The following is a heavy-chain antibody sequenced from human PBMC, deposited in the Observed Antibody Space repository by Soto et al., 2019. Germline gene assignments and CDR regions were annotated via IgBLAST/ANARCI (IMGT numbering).Heavy chain of an antibody. Sequence: GGSLRLSCAASGFTFSSYGMHWVRQAPGKGLEWVAVIWFDGSNKYYADSVKGRFTLSRDNSKNTLYLQMNSLRAEDTAVYYCARDCLVVVAADTPYYYYGMDVWGQGTTVTVSS. D-gene: IGHD2-15*01. CDR2: IWFDGSNK. J-gene: IGHJ6*02. CDR3: ARDCLVVVAADTPYYYYGMDV. V-gene: IGHV3-33*08. CDR1: GFTFSSYG.